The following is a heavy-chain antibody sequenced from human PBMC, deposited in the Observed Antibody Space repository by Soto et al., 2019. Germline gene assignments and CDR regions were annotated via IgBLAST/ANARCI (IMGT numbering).Heavy chain of an antibody. CDR2: ISGSGGST. CDR3: AKGQSTYYDFWSRYYDWFDP. J-gene: IGHJ5*02. CDR1: GFTFSNYA. V-gene: IGHV3-23*01. D-gene: IGHD3-3*01. Sequence: GGSLRLSCAASGFTFSNYAMSWVRQAPGKGLEWISTISGSGGSTYYADSVKGRFTISRDNSKNTLYLQMNSLRAEDTAVYYCAKGQSTYYDFWSRYYDWFDPWGQGTLVTVS.